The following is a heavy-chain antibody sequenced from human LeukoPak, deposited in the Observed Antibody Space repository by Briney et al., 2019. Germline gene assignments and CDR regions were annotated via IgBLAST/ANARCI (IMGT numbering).Heavy chain of an antibody. V-gene: IGHV1-46*01. Sequence: AASVKVSCKSSGYTFTSYYMYWVRQAPGQGLEWMGIINPSGGSTSYAQKFQGRVTMTRDTSTSTAYMELSSLRSEDTAVYYCARDSGMVRGTVDYWGQGTLVTVSS. CDR3: ARDSGMVRGTVDY. CDR2: INPSGGST. D-gene: IGHD3-10*01. CDR1: GYTFTSYY. J-gene: IGHJ4*02.